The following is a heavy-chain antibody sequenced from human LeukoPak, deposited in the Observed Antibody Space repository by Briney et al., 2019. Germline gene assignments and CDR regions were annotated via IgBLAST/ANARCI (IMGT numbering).Heavy chain of an antibody. CDR2: ISGSGGST. CDR1: GFTFSSYA. D-gene: IGHD1-26*01. Sequence: PGGSLRLPCAASGFTFSSYAMSWVRQAPGKGLEWVSAISGSGGSTYYADSVKGRFTISRDNSKNTLYLQMNSLRAEDTAVYYCAKDGGATQAWYFDLWGRGTLVTVSS. CDR3: AKDGGATQAWYFDL. J-gene: IGHJ2*01. V-gene: IGHV3-23*01.